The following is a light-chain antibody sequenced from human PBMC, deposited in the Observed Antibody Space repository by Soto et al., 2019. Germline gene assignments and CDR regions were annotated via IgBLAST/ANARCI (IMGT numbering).Light chain of an antibody. CDR1: QSISSY. CDR2: AAS. CDR3: LQHNSYPIT. J-gene: IGKJ5*01. Sequence: DIQMTQSPSSLSASVGDRFTITCRASQSISSYLNWHQQKPGKAPKRLIYAASSLQSGVPSRFSGSGSGTEFTLTISSLQPEDFGTYYCLQHNSYPITFGQGTRLEIK. V-gene: IGKV1-17*01.